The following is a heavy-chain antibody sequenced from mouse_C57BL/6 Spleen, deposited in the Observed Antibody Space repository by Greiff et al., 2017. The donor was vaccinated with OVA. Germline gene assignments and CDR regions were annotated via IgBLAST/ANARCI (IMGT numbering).Heavy chain of an antibody. Sequence: VQLQQSGPVLVKPGASVKMSCKASGYTFTDYYMNWVKQSHGKSLEWIGVINPYNGGTSYTQKFKGKATLTFDKSSSTAYMELNSLTSEDSAVYYCARRETGYAMDYWGQGTSVTVSS. V-gene: IGHV1-19*01. CDR2: INPYNGGT. J-gene: IGHJ4*01. CDR3: ARRETGYAMDY. CDR1: GYTFTDYY. D-gene: IGHD4-1*01.